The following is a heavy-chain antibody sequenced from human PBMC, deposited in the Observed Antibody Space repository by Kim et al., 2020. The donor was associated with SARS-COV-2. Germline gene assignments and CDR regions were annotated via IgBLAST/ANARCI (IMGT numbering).Heavy chain of an antibody. V-gene: IGHV4-34*01. J-gene: IGHJ4*02. CDR3: ARGVVVAAIDY. D-gene: IGHD2-15*01. CDR2: T. Sequence: TNYNPSLKGRVTISVDTSKNQFSLKLSSVTAADTAVYYCARGVVVAAIDYWGQGTLVTVSS.